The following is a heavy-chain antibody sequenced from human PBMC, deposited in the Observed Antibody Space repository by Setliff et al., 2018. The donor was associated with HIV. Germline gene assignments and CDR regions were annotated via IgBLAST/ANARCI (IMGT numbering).Heavy chain of an antibody. V-gene: IGHV3-23*01. CDR2: IGSNGYM. CDR1: EFTFSTYA. J-gene: IGHJ5*01. CDR3: VKSLMFFNWFDS. D-gene: IGHD3-10*02. Sequence: GGSLRLSCAASEFTFSTYAMSWVRQAPGKGLEWVSVIGSNGYMYYADSVKGRFTISRDNSKNTLYLQMSSLRTEDTAVYYCVKSLMFFNWFDSWGQGTLVTVSS.